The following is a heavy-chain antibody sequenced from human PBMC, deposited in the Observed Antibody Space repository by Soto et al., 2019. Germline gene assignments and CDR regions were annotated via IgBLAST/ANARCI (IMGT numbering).Heavy chain of an antibody. CDR3: ARTVLQDFWSGHRDGFSWFDP. V-gene: IGHV1-8*01. Sequence: QVQLVQSGAEVKKPGASVKVSCKASGYTFINYDIDWVRQATGQGLEWVGWMNPDSGNTGYAQNFQGRVTMTGNTSISSVYMELSSLRSEDTAVYYCARTVLQDFWSGHRDGFSWFDPWGQGTLVTVSS. J-gene: IGHJ5*02. D-gene: IGHD3-3*01. CDR2: MNPDSGNT. CDR1: GYTFINYD.